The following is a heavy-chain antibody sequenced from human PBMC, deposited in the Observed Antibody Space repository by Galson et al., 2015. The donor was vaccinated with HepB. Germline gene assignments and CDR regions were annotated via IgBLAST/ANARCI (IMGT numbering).Heavy chain of an antibody. CDR2: MYYSGST. V-gene: IGHV4-39*01. CDR3: ARLGPSMAGPWRVFDYYYYYGMDV. Sequence: TLSLTCTVSGGSISSSSYYWGWIRQPPGKGLEWIGSMYYSGSTYYNPSLKSRVTISVDASNNQFSLKLSSVTAADTAVYYCARLGPSMAGPWRVFDYYYYYGMDVWGQGTTVTVSS. D-gene: IGHD6-19*01. CDR1: GGSISSSSYY. J-gene: IGHJ6*02.